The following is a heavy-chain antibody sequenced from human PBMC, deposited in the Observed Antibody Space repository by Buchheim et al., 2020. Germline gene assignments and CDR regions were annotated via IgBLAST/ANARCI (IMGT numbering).Heavy chain of an antibody. Sequence: QVQLVESGGGVVQPGRSLRLSCAASGFTFSSYAMHWVRQAPGKGLEWVAVISYDGSNKYYAESVKGRFTISLDNSKNKLYLQMNSLRAEDTAVYYCARDLRFLEWPPCCMDVWGQGTT. D-gene: IGHD3-3*01. J-gene: IGHJ6*02. V-gene: IGHV3-30*04. CDR2: ISYDGSNK. CDR3: ARDLRFLEWPPCCMDV. CDR1: GFTFSSYA.